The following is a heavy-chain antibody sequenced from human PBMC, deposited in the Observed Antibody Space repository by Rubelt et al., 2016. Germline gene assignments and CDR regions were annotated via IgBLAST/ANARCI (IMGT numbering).Heavy chain of an antibody. CDR3: AREGGSDGMDV. D-gene: IGHD3-16*01. CDR1: AGSITSSTDY. J-gene: IGHJ6*02. Sequence: QVQLQESGPGLVKPSETLSLTCSVPAGSITSSTDYWGWIRQPPGKGLEWIGYIYYSGSTYSNPSLKSRVTISVDTSKNQFPLKRSFVAAADAAVYYCAREGGSDGMDVWGQGTTVTVSS. V-gene: IGHV4-31*03. CDR2: IYYSGST.